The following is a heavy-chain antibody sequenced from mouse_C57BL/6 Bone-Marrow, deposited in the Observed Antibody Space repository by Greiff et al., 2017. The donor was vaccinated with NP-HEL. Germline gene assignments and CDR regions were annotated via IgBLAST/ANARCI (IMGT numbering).Heavy chain of an antibody. CDR3: AKNSPTGTTWFAY. CDR2: IWRGGST. Sequence: VQLQQSGPGLVQPSQSLSITCTVSGFSLTSYGVHWVRQSPGKGLEWLGVIWRGGSTDYNVAFMSRLSITKDNSKSQVFFKMNSLQADDTAIYYCAKNSPTGTTWFAYWGQGTLVTVSA. D-gene: IGHD4-1*01. CDR1: GFSLTSYG. V-gene: IGHV2-5*01. J-gene: IGHJ3*01.